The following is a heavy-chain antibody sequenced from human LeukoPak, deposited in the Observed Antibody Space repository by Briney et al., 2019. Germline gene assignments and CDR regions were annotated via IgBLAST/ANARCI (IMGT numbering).Heavy chain of an antibody. J-gene: IGHJ4*02. D-gene: IGHD2-21*02. Sequence: GGSLRLSCAASGFIFSSYGMHWVRQAPGKGLEWVAVTSHDGTYKFYGDTVKGRFTISRDNTKNSLFLQMNSLRAEDTAVYYCAKCKREAGGDCLRTDLGGYFDYWGQGTLVTVSS. V-gene: IGHV3-30*18. CDR3: AKCKREAGGDCLRTDLGGYFDY. CDR1: GFIFSSYG. CDR2: TSHDGTYK.